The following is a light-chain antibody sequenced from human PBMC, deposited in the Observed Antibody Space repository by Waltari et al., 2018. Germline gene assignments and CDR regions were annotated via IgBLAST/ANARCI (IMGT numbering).Light chain of an antibody. CDR2: DVN. Sequence: QSALTQPASVSGSPGQSITISCAGTSRDVGAYTYVSWYQQHPGKAHKLIIYDVNSPPSAMSSRFSGSNSGNTASLTVSVLQAEDEADYYCSSYTLTSTWLFGGGTKLTVL. CDR3: SSYTLTSTWL. J-gene: IGLJ3*02. V-gene: IGLV2-14*03. CDR1: SRDVGAYTY.